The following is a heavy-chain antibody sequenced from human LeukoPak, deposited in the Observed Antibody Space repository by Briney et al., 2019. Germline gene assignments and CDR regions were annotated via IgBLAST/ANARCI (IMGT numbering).Heavy chain of an antibody. D-gene: IGHD6-13*01. CDR1: GFTFCSNW. CDR2: INQDGGAK. Sequence: GGSLRLSCAASGFTFCSNWMSWVRQAPGKGLEWVANINQDGGAKFYVDPVKGRFTISRDNDKNSLYLQMNSLGAEDTAVYYCARTYSRAFGYWGQGTLVTVSS. J-gene: IGHJ4*02. V-gene: IGHV3-7*04. CDR3: ARTYSRAFGY.